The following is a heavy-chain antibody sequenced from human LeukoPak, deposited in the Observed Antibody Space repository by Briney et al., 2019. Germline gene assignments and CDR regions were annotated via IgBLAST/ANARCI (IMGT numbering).Heavy chain of an antibody. CDR2: ISGSGGST. CDR1: GFTFSSYA. CDR3: AKGKDIVVVPAALGHAFDI. V-gene: IGHV3-23*01. J-gene: IGHJ3*02. Sequence: GGSLRLSRAASGFTFSSYAMSWVRQAPGKGLEWVSAISGSGGSTYYADSVKGRFTISGDNSKNTLYLQMNSLRAEDTAVYYCAKGKDIVVVPAALGHAFDIWGQGTMVTVSS. D-gene: IGHD2-2*01.